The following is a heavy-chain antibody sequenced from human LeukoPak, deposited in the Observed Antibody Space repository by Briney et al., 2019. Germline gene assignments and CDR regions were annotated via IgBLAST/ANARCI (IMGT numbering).Heavy chain of an antibody. V-gene: IGHV3-73*01. CDR2: IDKKDKGYATAT. J-gene: IGHJ5*02. Sequence: QTGGSLKLSCAASGFTFSGSAIHWVRQSSGKWLEWVGQIDKKDKGYATATAYAASVKGGFTISRDDSINTAYLQMKSLKTEDTALYYCTRDSGTYNWFDPWGQGTLVTVSS. D-gene: IGHD1-26*01. CDR1: GFTFSGSA. CDR3: TRDSGTYNWFDP.